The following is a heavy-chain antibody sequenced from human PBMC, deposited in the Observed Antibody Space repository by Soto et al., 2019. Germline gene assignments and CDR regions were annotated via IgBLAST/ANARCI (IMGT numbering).Heavy chain of an antibody. J-gene: IGHJ6*02. Sequence: EVQLVESGGGLVQPGGSLRLSCAASGFTVSSNYMSWVRQAPGKGLEWVSVIYSGGSTYYADSVKGRFTISRDNSKNTLYLQMNSLRAEDTAVYYCARYGPGYEEDSYGMDVWGQGTTVTVSS. V-gene: IGHV3-66*01. D-gene: IGHD4-17*01. CDR2: IYSGGST. CDR3: ARYGPGYEEDSYGMDV. CDR1: GFTVSSNY.